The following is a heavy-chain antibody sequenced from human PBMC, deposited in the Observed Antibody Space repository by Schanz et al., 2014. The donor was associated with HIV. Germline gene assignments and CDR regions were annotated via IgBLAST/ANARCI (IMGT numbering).Heavy chain of an antibody. CDR1: GFTFSSYA. J-gene: IGHJ5*01. CDR3: ARDLGYYGSGSHNWFDS. D-gene: IGHD3-10*01. Sequence: QVQLVESGGGVVQPGRSLRLSCAASGFTFSSYAMHWVRQAPGKGLEWVAVISYDGSNKYYADSVKGRFTISRDISKNTLYLQMNTLRVEDTAIYFCARDLGYYGSGSHNWFDSWGQGTLVAVSS. CDR2: ISYDGSNK. V-gene: IGHV3-30-3*01.